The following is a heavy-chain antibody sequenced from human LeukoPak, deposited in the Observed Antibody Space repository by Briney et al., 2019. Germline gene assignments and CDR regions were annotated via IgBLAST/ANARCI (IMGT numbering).Heavy chain of an antibody. J-gene: IGHJ5*02. CDR1: GGSISSYY. D-gene: IGHD3-10*01. V-gene: IGHV4-59*12. CDR3: ARDSGTTGEVKFDP. CDR2: IYYSGST. Sequence: SETLSLTCTVSGGSISSYYWSWIRQPPGKGLEWIGYIYYSGSTNYNPSLKSRVTMSVDTSKNQLSLKLSAVTAADTAVYYCARDSGTTGEVKFDPWGQGTLVIVSS.